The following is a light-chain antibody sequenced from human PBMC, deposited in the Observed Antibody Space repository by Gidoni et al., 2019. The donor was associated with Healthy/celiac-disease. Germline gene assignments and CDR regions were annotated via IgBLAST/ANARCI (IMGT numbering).Light chain of an antibody. CDR1: NIGSTK. V-gene: IGLV3-9*01. CDR2: TNI. Sequence: SYELTQPRSVSVALGQTARMTCGGNNIGSTKVHWYQQQPGQAPGLVIYTNINRPAVIPERFSGSNSGITATLTISRAHAGDVADYYCHVWDSATVGVFGGGTNLTVL. CDR3: HVWDSATVGV. J-gene: IGLJ3*02.